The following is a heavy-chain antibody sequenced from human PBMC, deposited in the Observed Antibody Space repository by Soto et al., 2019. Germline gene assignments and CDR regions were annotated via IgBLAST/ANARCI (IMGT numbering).Heavy chain of an antibody. V-gene: IGHV3-23*01. CDR1: GFTFSSYA. Sequence: GWSLRLSCAASGFTFSSYAMSWVRQAPGKGLEWVSAISGSGGSTYYADSVKGRFTISRDNSKNTLYLQMNRLRAEDTAVYYCAKDLIAAVNYYYYVMSFPGQGSTVILSS. CDR3: AKDLIAAVNYYYYVMSF. J-gene: IGHJ6*02. D-gene: IGHD6-6*01. CDR2: ISGSGGST.